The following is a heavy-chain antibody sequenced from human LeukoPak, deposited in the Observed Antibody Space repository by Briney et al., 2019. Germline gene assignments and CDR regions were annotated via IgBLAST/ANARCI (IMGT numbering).Heavy chain of an antibody. J-gene: IGHJ6*03. V-gene: IGHV4-61*02. CDR1: GGSISSGSYY. Sequence: SETLSLTCTVSGGSISSGSYYWSWIRQPAGKGLEWIGRIYTSGSTNYNPSLKSRVTISVDTSKNQFSLKLSSVTAADTAVYYCARFSVVVPAATIHYYYYYMDVWGKGTTVTVSS. D-gene: IGHD2-2*01. CDR3: ARFSVVVPAATIHYYYYYMDV. CDR2: IYTSGST.